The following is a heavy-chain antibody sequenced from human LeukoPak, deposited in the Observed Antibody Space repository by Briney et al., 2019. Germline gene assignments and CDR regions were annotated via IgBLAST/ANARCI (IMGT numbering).Heavy chain of an antibody. CDR3: AKGTNPVSGWYVY. D-gene: IGHD6-19*01. CDR2: ISYDGSNK. CDR1: GFTFSSYG. J-gene: IGHJ4*02. V-gene: IGHV3-30*18. Sequence: GSLRLSCAASGFTFSSYGMHWVRQAPGKGLEWVAVISYDGSNKYYADSVKGRFTISRDNSKNTLYLQMNSLRAEDTAVYYCAKGTNPVSGWYVYWGQGTLVTVSS.